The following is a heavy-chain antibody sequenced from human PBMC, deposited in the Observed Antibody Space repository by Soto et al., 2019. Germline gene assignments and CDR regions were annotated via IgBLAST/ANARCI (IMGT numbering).Heavy chain of an antibody. Sequence: ASVKVSCKASGYTFTSYDINWVRQATGQGLEWMGWMNPNSGNTGYAQKFQGRVTMTRNTSISTAYMELSSLRSEDTAVYYCARGNTIFGVVIPNLFDLWGQGTLVTVSS. D-gene: IGHD3-3*01. V-gene: IGHV1-8*01. J-gene: IGHJ5*02. CDR1: GYTFTSYD. CDR2: MNPNSGNT. CDR3: ARGNTIFGVVIPNLFDL.